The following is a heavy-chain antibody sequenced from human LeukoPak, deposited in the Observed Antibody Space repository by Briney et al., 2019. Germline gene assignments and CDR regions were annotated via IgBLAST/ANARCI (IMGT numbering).Heavy chain of an antibody. CDR1: GFTFSSYW. CDR2: IKQDGGEK. D-gene: IGHD6-6*01. V-gene: IGHV3-7*01. J-gene: IGHJ4*02. Sequence: GGSLRLSCAASGFTFSSYWMNWVRQAPGKGLEWVANIKQDGGEKYYVDSVKGRFTISRDNAKNSLYLQMNSLRAEDTAVYYCARDNRVLVSSSTNFDYCGQGNLVTVSS. CDR3: ARDNRVLVSSSTNFDY.